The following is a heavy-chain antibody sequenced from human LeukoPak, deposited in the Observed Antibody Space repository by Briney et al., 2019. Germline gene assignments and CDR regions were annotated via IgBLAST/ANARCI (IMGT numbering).Heavy chain of an antibody. Sequence: ASVKVSCKASGFTFTSSAVQWVRQARGQRLEWIGWIVVGSGNTNYAQKFQERVTITRNTSISTAYMELSSLRSEDTAVYYCARGGSNSSYAFDIWGQGTMVTVSS. D-gene: IGHD6-6*01. J-gene: IGHJ3*02. CDR1: GFTFTSSA. CDR2: IVVGSGNT. CDR3: ARGGSNSSYAFDI. V-gene: IGHV1-58*01.